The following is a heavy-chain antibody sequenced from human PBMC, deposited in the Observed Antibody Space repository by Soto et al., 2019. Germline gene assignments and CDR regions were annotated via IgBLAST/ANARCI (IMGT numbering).Heavy chain of an antibody. J-gene: IGHJ6*03. CDR3: TSMYDFWSGYYPDEQYNKNNYYYYYYMDV. V-gene: IGHV3-73*01. D-gene: IGHD3-3*01. Sequence: PGGSLRLSCAASGFTFSGSAMHWVRQASGKGLEWVGRIRSKANSYATAYAASVKGRFTISRDDSKNTAYLQMNSLKTEDTAVYYCTSMYDFWSGYYPDEQYNKNNYYYYYYMDVWGKGTTVTVSS. CDR1: GFTFSGSA. CDR2: IRSKANSYAT.